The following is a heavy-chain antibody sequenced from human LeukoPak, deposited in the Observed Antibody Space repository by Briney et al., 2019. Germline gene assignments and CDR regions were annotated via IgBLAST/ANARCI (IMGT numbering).Heavy chain of an antibody. D-gene: IGHD5-24*01. CDR2: IRYDGSNK. V-gene: IGHV3-30*02. J-gene: IGHJ4*02. Sequence: GGSLRLSCAASGFTFSSYGMHWVRQAPGKGLEWVAFIRYDGSNKYYADSVKGRFTISRDNSKNTLYLQMNSLRAEDTAVYYCAKFDGYNPPFDYWGQGTLVTVSS. CDR3: AKFDGYNPPFDY. CDR1: GFTFSSYG.